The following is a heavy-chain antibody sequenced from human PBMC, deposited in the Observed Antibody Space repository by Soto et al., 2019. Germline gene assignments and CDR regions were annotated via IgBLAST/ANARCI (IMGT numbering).Heavy chain of an antibody. CDR2: IIPILGIA. Sequence: SVKVSCKASGGSFSIYTISWVLQAPGQGLEWMGRIIPILGIANYAQKFQGRVTITADKSTSTAHMELSSLRSEDTAVYYCAKEYGDHYYHLSVPAKGTSVTVSS. CDR3: AKEYGDHYYHLSV. J-gene: IGHJ6*03. D-gene: IGHD4-17*01. V-gene: IGHV1-69*04. CDR1: GGSFSIYT.